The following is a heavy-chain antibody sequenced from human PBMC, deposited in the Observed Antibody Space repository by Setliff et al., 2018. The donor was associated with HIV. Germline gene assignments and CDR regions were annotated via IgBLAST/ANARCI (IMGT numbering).Heavy chain of an antibody. CDR3: ARYWGSYPEHFDY. CDR2: VSHRGTT. V-gene: IGHV4-38-2*01. CDR1: DYSISHDYY. Sequence: PSETLSLTCVVSDYSISHDYYWAWIRQAPGKGLEWVGSVSHRGTTYYKSSLKSRVTIAADTPKNQVSLNLRAVTAADTAVYYCARYWGSYPEHFDYWGQGTQVTVSS. J-gene: IGHJ4*02. D-gene: IGHD1-26*01.